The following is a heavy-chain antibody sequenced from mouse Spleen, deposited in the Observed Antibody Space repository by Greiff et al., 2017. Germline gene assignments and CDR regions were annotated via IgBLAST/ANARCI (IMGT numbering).Heavy chain of an antibody. CDR3: TSYGNYVGYFDY. V-gene: IGHV14-1*01. CDR2: IDPEDGDT. J-gene: IGHJ2*01. CDR1: GFNIKDYY. D-gene: IGHD2-1*01. Sequence: VHVKQSGAELVRPGASVKLSCTASGFNIKDYYMHWVKQRPEQGLEWIGRIDPEDGDTEYAPKFQGKATMTADTSSNTAYLQLSSLTSEDTAVYYCTSYGNYVGYFDYWGQGTTLTVSS.